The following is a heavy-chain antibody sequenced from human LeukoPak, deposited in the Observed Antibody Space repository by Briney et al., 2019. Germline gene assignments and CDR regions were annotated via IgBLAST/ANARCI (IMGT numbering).Heavy chain of an antibody. Sequence: SETLSHTCTVSGGSISSSSYYWGWIRQPPGKGLEWIGSIYYSGSTYYNPSLKSRVTISVDTSKNQFSLKLSSVTAADTAVYYCARSQSGSYFWNYWGQGTLVTVSS. V-gene: IGHV4-39*07. J-gene: IGHJ4*02. CDR1: GGSISSSSYY. CDR3: ARSQSGSYFWNY. CDR2: IYYSGST. D-gene: IGHD1-26*01.